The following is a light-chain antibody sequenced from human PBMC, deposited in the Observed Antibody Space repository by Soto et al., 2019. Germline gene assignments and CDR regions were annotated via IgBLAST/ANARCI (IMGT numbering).Light chain of an antibody. CDR1: QSVSSSY. CDR2: GAS. J-gene: IGKJ1*01. V-gene: IGKV3-20*01. Sequence: EIVLTQSPGTLSLSPGERATLSCRASQSVSSSYLAWYQQKPGQSPRLLIYGASSRATGIPDRFSGSGSGTDFTLTIIRLEPEDFAVYYCQQYGSSFVTFGQGTKVEIK. CDR3: QQYGSSFVT.